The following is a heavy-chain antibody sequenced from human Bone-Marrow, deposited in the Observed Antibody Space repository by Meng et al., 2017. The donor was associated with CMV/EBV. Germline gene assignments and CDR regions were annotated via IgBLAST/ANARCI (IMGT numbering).Heavy chain of an antibody. J-gene: IGHJ6*02. D-gene: IGHD4-11*01. CDR2: IIPILGIA. V-gene: IGHV1-69*04. CDR1: GGTFSSYA. Sequence: SVKVSCKASGGTFSSYAISWVRQAPGQGLEWMGRIIPILGIANYAQKFQGRVTITADKSTSTAYMELSSLRSEDTDVYYCTRNYYYYYGMDVWGQGTTATVSS. CDR3: TRNYYYYYGMDV.